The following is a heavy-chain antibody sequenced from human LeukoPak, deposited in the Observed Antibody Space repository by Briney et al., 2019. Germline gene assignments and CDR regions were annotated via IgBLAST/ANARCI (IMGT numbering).Heavy chain of an antibody. CDR3: VRDRNSNLRLGF. D-gene: IGHD5-12*01. CDR1: AGFINSSNW. Sequence: SGTLSLTCTVSAGFINSSNWWSWVRQPPGEGLEWIGDIFHTGDANYNPSLQSRVTMSVDKSKNQFSLRLSSVTAADTAMYYCVRDRNSNLRLGFWGQGALVTVSS. CDR2: IFHTGDA. J-gene: IGHJ4*02. V-gene: IGHV4-4*02.